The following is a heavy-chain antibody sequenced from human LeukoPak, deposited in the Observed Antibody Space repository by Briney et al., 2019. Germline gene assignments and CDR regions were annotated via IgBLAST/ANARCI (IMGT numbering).Heavy chain of an antibody. CDR2: ISYDGSNK. Sequence: GGSLRLSCAASGFTFSSYAMHWVRQAPGKGLEWVAVISYDGSNKYYADSVKGRFTISRDNSKNTLYLQMNSLRAEDTAVYYCARGGAAAGTRWFDPWGQGTLVTVSS. V-gene: IGHV3-30-3*01. J-gene: IGHJ5*02. CDR3: ARGGAAAGTRWFDP. CDR1: GFTFSSYA. D-gene: IGHD6-13*01.